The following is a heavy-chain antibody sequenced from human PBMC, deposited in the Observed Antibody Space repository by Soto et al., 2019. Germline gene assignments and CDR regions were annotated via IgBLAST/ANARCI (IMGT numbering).Heavy chain of an antibody. Sequence: EVHLLESGGGLVQPGGSLRLSCAASGFTFSNYAMGWVRQAPGKGLEWVSGLSASGGATYYADSVKGRFTISRDNSKNTLNLQMNSLRPEDTAIYYCAKHLTVAPTRWYFDLWGRGTLVTVSS. V-gene: IGHV3-23*01. CDR2: LSASGGAT. J-gene: IGHJ2*01. CDR1: GFTFSNYA. CDR3: AKHLTVAPTRWYFDL. D-gene: IGHD4-17*01.